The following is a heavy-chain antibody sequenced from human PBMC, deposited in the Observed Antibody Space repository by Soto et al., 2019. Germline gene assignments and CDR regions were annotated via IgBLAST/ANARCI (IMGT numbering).Heavy chain of an antibody. CDR1: CGYFSGYY. CDR3: ARGTRYDYGAGSPARPSDP. V-gene: IGHV4-34*01. Sequence: QVQLQQWGAGLLKPSETLSLTCAVYCGYFSGYYWSWIRQPRGKGLEWIGEITNSGSTNYNPSLTSRVTISVGTPKNQFSLKQSSVAAADTAVDYCARGTRYDYGAGSPARPSDPWGQGTLVTVAA. J-gene: IGHJ5*02. D-gene: IGHD3-10*01. CDR2: ITNSGST.